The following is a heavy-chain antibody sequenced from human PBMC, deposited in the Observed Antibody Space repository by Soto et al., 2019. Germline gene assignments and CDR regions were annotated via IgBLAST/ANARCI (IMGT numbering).Heavy chain of an antibody. CDR2: ISGSGGST. D-gene: IGHD2-15*01. Sequence: EVQLLESGGGLVQPGGSLRLSCAASGFTFSSYAMSWVRQAPGKGLEWVSAISGSGGSTYYSDSVKGRFTISRDNSKNTLYLQMNSLTAEDTAVYYCAKGSIVVLVAATYHYYGMDVWGQGSTVTVSS. CDR1: GFTFSSYA. J-gene: IGHJ6*02. V-gene: IGHV3-23*01. CDR3: AKGSIVVLVAATYHYYGMDV.